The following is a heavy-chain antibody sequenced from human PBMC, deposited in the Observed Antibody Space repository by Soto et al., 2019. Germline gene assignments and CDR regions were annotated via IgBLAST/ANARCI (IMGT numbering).Heavy chain of an antibody. CDR3: AREIYGDNGGFDY. Sequence: ASVKVSCKASGNTLAGYYMHWVRQAPGQGLEWMGWINPNSGGTNYAQKFQGRVTMTRDTSISTAYMELSSLRSDDTAVYYCAREIYGDNGGFDYWGQGTLVTV. CDR1: GNTLAGYY. CDR2: INPNSGGT. J-gene: IGHJ4*02. V-gene: IGHV1-2*02. D-gene: IGHD2-21*02.